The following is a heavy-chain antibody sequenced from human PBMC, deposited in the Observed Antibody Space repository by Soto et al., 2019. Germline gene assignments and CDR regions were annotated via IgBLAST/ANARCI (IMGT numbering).Heavy chain of an antibody. CDR1: GFTFSSYS. CDR2: ISSSSSYI. V-gene: IGHV3-21*01. J-gene: IGHJ4*02. CDR3: ARGSVGYCSGGSCYPNPFDY. Sequence: EVQPVESGGGLVKPGGSLRLSCAASGFTFSSYSMNWVRQAPGKGLEWVSSISSSSSYIYYADSVKGRFTISRDNAKNSLYLQMNSLRAEDTAVYYCARGSVGYCSGGSCYPNPFDYWGQGTLVTVSS. D-gene: IGHD2-15*01.